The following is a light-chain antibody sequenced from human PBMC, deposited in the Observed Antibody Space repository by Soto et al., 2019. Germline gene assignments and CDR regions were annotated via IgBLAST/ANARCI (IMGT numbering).Light chain of an antibody. J-gene: IGKJ4*01. CDR1: QSVSSSN. CDR2: GAS. Sequence: ELVLTQSPGTLSLSPGERATLSCRASQSVSSSNLAWYQQKPGQPPRLVIYGASSRATGVPDRFSGSGSGTDFNLTINRLETEDFAVYLCQQYGSSPLTFGGGTKLDIK. CDR3: QQYGSSPLT. V-gene: IGKV3-20*01.